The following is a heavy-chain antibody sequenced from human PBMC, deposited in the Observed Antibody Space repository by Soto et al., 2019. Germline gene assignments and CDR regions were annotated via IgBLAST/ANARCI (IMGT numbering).Heavy chain of an antibody. CDR2: INAGNGNT. Sequence: ASVKVSCKASAYTFTSYAMHWVRQAPGQRLEWMGWINAGNGNTKYSQKFQGRVTITRDTSASTAYMELSSLRSEDTAVYYCARSIVVVTALDYWGQGTLGSVFS. D-gene: IGHD2-21*02. J-gene: IGHJ4*02. CDR1: AYTFTSYA. CDR3: ARSIVVVTALDY. V-gene: IGHV1-3*01.